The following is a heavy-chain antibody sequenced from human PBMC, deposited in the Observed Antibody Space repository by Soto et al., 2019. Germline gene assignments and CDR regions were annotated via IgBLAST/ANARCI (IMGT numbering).Heavy chain of an antibody. CDR3: ARYRREAVAGYTLDN. V-gene: IGHV4-30-4*02. CDR1: GGSISSGDYY. D-gene: IGHD6-13*01. CDR2: IYNSGST. J-gene: IGHJ4*02. Sequence: SETLSLTCTVSGGSISSGDYYWSWIRQPPGKGLEWIGYIYNSGSTNYNPSLKSRVTISEDTSKSQFSLKVNSMTAADTAVYYCARYRREAVAGYTLDNWGQGILVTVSS.